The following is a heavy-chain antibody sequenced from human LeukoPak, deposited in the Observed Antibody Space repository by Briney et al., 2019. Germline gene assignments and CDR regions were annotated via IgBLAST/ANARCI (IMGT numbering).Heavy chain of an antibody. J-gene: IGHJ4*02. Sequence: ASVKVSCKASGYTFTSYDINWVRQATGQGLEWMGWMNPNSGNTGYAHKFQGRVTMTRNTSISTAYMELSSLRSEDTAVYYCARGGYCYGSGSYYIWGQGTLVTVSS. CDR2: MNPNSGNT. V-gene: IGHV1-8*01. CDR1: GYTFTSYD. CDR3: ARGGYCYGSGSYYI. D-gene: IGHD3-10*01.